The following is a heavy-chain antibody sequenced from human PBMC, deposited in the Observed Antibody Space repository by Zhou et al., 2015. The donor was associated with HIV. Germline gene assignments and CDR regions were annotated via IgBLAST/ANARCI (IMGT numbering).Heavy chain of an antibody. CDR3: ARDQAYSGYEGDNWLDP. J-gene: IGHJ5*02. CDR2: ITPTFGGA. CDR1: GVTFTNYA. V-gene: IGHV1-69*01. Sequence: QVQLVQSGAEVKRPGSSVKVSCQASGVTFTNYAISWVRQAPGQGLEWMGGITPTFGGADYAQKLHGRVTITADESTRTVYMELSSLTSDDTAIYYCARDQAYSGYEGDNWLDPWGQGTLLIVSS. D-gene: IGHD5-12*01.